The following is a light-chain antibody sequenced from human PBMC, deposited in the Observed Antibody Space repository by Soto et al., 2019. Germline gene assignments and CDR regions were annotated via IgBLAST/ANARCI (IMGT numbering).Light chain of an antibody. J-gene: IGKJ4*01. CDR1: QLINGY. Sequence: DIQLTQTPCSLSASLGDRDTISCRASQLINGYLNWYQQKPGKAPRLLIYDASTLHSGVPSRFSGGGSGTDFTLTISSLQPEDFATYYCQQVNVYPSTFGGGTKVDI. CDR3: QQVNVYPST. V-gene: IGKV1-9*01. CDR2: DAS.